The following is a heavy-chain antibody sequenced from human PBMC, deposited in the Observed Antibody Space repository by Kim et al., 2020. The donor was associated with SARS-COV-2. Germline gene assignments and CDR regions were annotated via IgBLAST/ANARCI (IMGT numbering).Heavy chain of an antibody. J-gene: IGHJ5*02. Sequence: GGSLRLSCAASGFTFSSYSMNWVRQAPGKGLEWVSSISSSSSYIYYADSVKGRFTISRDNAKNSLYLQMNSLRAEDTAVYYCARDRGWPFPVVRNWFDPWGQGTLVTVSS. V-gene: IGHV3-21*01. CDR2: ISSSSSYI. CDR3: ARDRGWPFPVVRNWFDP. CDR1: GFTFSSYS. D-gene: IGHD2-15*01.